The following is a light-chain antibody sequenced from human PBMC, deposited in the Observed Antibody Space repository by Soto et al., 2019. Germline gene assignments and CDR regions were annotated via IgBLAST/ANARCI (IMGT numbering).Light chain of an antibody. Sequence: EIVLTQSPGTLSLSPGERATLSCRASQSIRNFLAWYQQKPGQAPRLLIYDASNRDTGIPPRFSGSGSGTDFTLAISGLEPEDFAVYYCQQRYNWPWTFGQGTKVEI. CDR2: DAS. CDR1: QSIRNF. V-gene: IGKV3-11*01. CDR3: QQRYNWPWT. J-gene: IGKJ1*01.